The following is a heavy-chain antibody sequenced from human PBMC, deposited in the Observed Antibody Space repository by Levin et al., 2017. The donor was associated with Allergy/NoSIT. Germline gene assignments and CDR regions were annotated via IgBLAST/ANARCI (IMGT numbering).Heavy chain of an antibody. CDR3: ASNSITMVRGVIISDLLGGYYMDV. CDR1: GGTFSSYA. V-gene: IGHV1-69*04. D-gene: IGHD3-10*01. CDR2: IIPILGIA. Sequence: KISCKASGGTFSSYAISWVRQAPGQGLEWMGRIIPILGIANYAQKFQGRVTITADKSTSTAYMELSSLRSEDTAVYYCASNSITMVRGVIISDLLGGYYMDVWGKGTTVTVSS. J-gene: IGHJ6*03.